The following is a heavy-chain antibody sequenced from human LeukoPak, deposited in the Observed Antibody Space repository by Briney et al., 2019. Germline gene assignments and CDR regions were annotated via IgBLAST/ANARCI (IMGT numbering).Heavy chain of an antibody. CDR2: IYTSGST. V-gene: IGHV4-61*02. CDR3: AREMIRYSSGWYSHYFDY. J-gene: IGHJ4*02. CDR1: GGSISSGSYY. Sequence: SETLSLTCTVSGGSISSGSYYWSWIRQPAGKGLEWIGRIYTSGSTNYNPSLKSRVTISVDTSKNQFSLKLSSVTAADTAVYYCAREMIRYSSGWYSHYFDYWGQGTLVTVSS. D-gene: IGHD6-19*01.